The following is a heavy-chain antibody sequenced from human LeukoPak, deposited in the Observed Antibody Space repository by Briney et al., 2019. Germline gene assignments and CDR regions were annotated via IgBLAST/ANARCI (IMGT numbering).Heavy chain of an antibody. J-gene: IGHJ6*02. CDR3: ARTWISSRQYYYYGMDV. CDR1: GYTFTTYY. D-gene: IGHD6-13*01. CDR2: INPNSGST. Sequence: GASVKVSCKASGYTFTTYYMHWVRQAPEQGLEWMGWINPNSGSTNYAQKFQGRVTMTRDTSISTAYMELSRLRSDDTAVYYCARTWISSRQYYYYGMDVWGQGNTVTVSS. V-gene: IGHV1-2*02.